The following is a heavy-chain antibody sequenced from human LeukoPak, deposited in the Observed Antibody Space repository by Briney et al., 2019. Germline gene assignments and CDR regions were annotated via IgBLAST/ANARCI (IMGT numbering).Heavy chain of an antibody. CDR2: IYYSGST. D-gene: IGHD2-2*01. CDR1: GGSISSYY. Sequence: SETLSLTCTVSGGSISSYYWSWIRQPPGKGVEWIGYIYYSGSTNYNPSLKSRVTISVDTSKNQFSLKLSSVTAADTALYYCTRGGPSWDAFDIWDQGTMATVSS. J-gene: IGHJ3*02. CDR3: TRGGPSWDAFDI. V-gene: IGHV4-59*01.